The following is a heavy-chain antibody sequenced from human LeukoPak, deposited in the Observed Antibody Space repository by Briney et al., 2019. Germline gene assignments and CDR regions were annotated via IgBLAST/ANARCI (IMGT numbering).Heavy chain of an antibody. J-gene: IGHJ5*02. D-gene: IGHD6-19*01. V-gene: IGHV4-59*01. Sequence: PSETLSLTCAVSGGSLSTYYWSWIRQPPGKGLEWIGYIYYSGSTNYNPSLKSRVTISVDTSKNQFSLKLSSVTAADTAVYYCGGSGWYGNWFDPWGQGTLVTVSS. CDR1: GGSLSTYY. CDR2: IYYSGST. CDR3: GGSGWYGNWFDP.